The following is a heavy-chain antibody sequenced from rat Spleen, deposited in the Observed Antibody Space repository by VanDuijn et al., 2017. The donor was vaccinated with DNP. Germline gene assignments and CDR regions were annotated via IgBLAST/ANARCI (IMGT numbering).Heavy chain of an antibody. V-gene: IGHV5-7*01. D-gene: IGHD3-1*01. CDR2: ISSGGDRT. CDR1: GFTFSDYN. J-gene: IGHJ1*01. CDR3: ARGSTSIYWYFDF. Sequence: EVQLVGSGGGLVQPGRSLKLSCAASGFTFSDYNMDWVRQAPKQGLEWVATISSGGDRTYYRVSVKGRFTVSRDNAKGTLYLQMNSLKSEDTATYYCARGSTSIYWYFDFWGPGTMVAVSS.